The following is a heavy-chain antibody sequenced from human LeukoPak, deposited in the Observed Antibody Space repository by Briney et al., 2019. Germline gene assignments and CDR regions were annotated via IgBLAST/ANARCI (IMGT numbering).Heavy chain of an antibody. Sequence: SETLSLTCTVSGGSIRSNYYWGWIRQPPGKGLEWIGEINHSGSTNYNPSLKSRVTISVDTSKNQFSLKLSSVTAADTAVYYCARRAYGSGSRRFDYWGQGTLVTVSS. J-gene: IGHJ4*02. CDR2: INHSGST. D-gene: IGHD3-10*01. CDR1: GGSIRSNYY. CDR3: ARRAYGSGSRRFDY. V-gene: IGHV4-34*01.